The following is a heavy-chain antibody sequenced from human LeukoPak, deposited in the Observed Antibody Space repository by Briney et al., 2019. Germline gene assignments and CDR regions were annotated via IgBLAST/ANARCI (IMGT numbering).Heavy chain of an antibody. CDR3: VKSPLNLGYCSGGSCHYFDY. V-gene: IGHV3-23*01. D-gene: IGHD2-15*01. CDR1: GFTFSSCA. CDR2: ISGTGGTK. Sequence: GGSLGLSCVGSGFTFSSCAMIWVGQAPGKGLEWVSVISGTGGTKYDADSVKGRFTISRDNSKNTLYLQMNSLRAEDTAVYYCVKSPLNLGYCSGGSCHYFDYWGQGTLVTVSS. J-gene: IGHJ4*02.